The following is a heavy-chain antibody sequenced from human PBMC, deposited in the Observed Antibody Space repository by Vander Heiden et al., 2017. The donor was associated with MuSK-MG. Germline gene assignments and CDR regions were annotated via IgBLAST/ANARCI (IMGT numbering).Heavy chain of an antibody. Sequence: VHLVQSGPQVKQPAASVEVSCTASGYTFTTYCIRWVRQAPGQGLEWMGWISGYNVNTNYAQKLQGRLTMTTDTSTSTAYMELRSLRSDDTAVYYCARVLRGRDFDYWGQGTLVTVSS. CDR1: GYTFTTYC. CDR3: ARVLRGRDFDY. J-gene: IGHJ4*02. CDR2: ISGYNVNT. V-gene: IGHV1-18*01.